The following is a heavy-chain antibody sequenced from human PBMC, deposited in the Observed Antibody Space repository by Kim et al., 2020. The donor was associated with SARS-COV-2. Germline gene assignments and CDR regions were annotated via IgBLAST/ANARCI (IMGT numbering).Heavy chain of an antibody. D-gene: IGHD4-17*01. J-gene: IGHJ3*02. CDR3: ARDGPYGVINAFDI. Sequence: AQGFTGRFVFSLDTSVSTAYLQISSLKAEDTAVYYCARDGPYGVINAFDIWGQGTMVTVSS. V-gene: IGHV7-4-1*02.